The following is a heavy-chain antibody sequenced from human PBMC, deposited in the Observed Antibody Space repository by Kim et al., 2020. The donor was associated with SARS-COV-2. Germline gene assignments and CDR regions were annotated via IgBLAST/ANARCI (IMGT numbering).Heavy chain of an antibody. CDR2: SIGSAT. Sequence: GGSLRLSCVASGFTFSNYAMSWVRQAPGKGLEWVPSIGSATWYVDSVKGRFTISRDNSRNTVSLQMNSLRAEDTATYYCAKTGQFENWGQGTLVTVSS. CDR1: GFTFSNYA. V-gene: IGHV3-23*05. J-gene: IGHJ4*02. CDR3: AKTGQFEN. D-gene: IGHD3-9*01.